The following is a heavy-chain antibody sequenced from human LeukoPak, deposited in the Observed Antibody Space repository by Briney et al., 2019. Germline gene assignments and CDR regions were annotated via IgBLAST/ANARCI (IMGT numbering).Heavy chain of an antibody. J-gene: IGHJ3*02. CDR2: ISWNSGSI. Sequence: GGSLRLSCAASGFTFDDYAMHWVRQAPGKGLEWVSGISWNSGSIGYADSVKGRFTISRDNAKNSLYLQMNNLRAEDTALYYCAKDRLLTSYDAFDIWGQGTMVAVSS. CDR3: AKDRLLTSYDAFDI. D-gene: IGHD2-2*01. V-gene: IGHV3-9*01. CDR1: GFTFDDYA.